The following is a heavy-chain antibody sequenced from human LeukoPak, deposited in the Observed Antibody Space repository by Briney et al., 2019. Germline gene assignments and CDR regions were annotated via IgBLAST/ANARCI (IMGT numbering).Heavy chain of an antibody. Sequence: SETLSLTCTVSGGSLSSSSYYWGWIRQPPGKGLEWIGSIYYSGSTYYNPSLKSRVTISVDTSKNQFSLKLSSVTAADTAVYYCARHPAPMYYYDSSGYYYYWGQGTLVTVSS. CDR2: IYYSGST. J-gene: IGHJ4*02. D-gene: IGHD3-22*01. V-gene: IGHV4-39*01. CDR3: ARHPAPMYYYDSSGYYYY. CDR1: GGSLSSSSYY.